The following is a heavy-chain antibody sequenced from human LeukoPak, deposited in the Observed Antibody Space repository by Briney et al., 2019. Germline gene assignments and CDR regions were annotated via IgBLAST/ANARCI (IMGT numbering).Heavy chain of an antibody. CDR1: GFSFSSYA. J-gene: IGHJ4*02. CDR2: ISGSGGFA. D-gene: IGHD1-7*01. CDR3: AKFGNYLGYF. V-gene: IGHV3-23*01. Sequence: GGSLRLSCAASGFSFSSYAMSWVRQVPGKGLEWVSAISGSGGFAYYGDSVKGRFIISRDNSNNTLYRQMKSRRAEDAAVYYCAKFGNYLGYFWGEGTLVTVSS.